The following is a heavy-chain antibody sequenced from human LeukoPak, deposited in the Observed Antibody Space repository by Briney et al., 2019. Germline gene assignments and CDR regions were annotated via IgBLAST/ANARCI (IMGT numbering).Heavy chain of an antibody. V-gene: IGHV3-30*04. CDR2: ISYDGSNK. D-gene: IGHD5-12*01. J-gene: IGHJ6*03. CDR3: ARSLATSYYYMDV. Sequence: PGGSLRLSCAASGFTFSNYAMHWVRQAPGKGLEWVAVISYDGSNKFYADPVKGRFTISRDNSKNTLHLQMNSLRAEDTAVYYCARSLATSYYYMDVWGKGTTVTVSS. CDR1: GFTFSNYA.